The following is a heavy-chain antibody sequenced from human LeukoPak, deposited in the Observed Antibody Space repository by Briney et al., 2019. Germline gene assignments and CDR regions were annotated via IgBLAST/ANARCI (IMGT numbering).Heavy chain of an antibody. D-gene: IGHD1-26*01. J-gene: IGHJ4*02. Sequence: SETLSLTCTVSGGSISSYYWSWIRQPPGKGLEWIGYIYYSGSTNYNPSLKSRVTISVDTSKNQFSLKLGSVTAADTAVYYCARVVDSGSYNDYWGQGTLVTVSS. CDR3: ARVVDSGSYNDY. CDR1: GGSISSYY. V-gene: IGHV4-59*01. CDR2: IYYSGST.